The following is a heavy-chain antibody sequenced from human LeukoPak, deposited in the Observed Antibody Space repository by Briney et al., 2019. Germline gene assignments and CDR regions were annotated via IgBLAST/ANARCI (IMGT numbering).Heavy chain of an antibody. J-gene: IGHJ2*01. CDR1: GFTFRNYG. D-gene: IGHD3-22*01. CDR3: ARDHRTESDGYYFVNELWYFDL. V-gene: IGHV1-3*01. CDR2: INPTNEKT. Sequence: ASVKVSCKASGFTFRNYGMHWVRQAPGQRLEWMGWINPTNEKTKYSEKFQGRVTISRDTGASTVYMELSSLRSEDTAVYYCARDHRTESDGYYFVNELWYFDLWGRGTLVSVSS.